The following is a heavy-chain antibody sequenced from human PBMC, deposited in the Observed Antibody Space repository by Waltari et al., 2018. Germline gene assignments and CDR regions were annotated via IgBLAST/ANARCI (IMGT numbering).Heavy chain of an antibody. CDR1: GYTFTDYY. CDR2: VDPADGET. CDR3: PTVGITMLVVDHDDFDI. J-gene: IGHJ3*02. V-gene: IGHV1-69-2*01. Sequence: EVQLVQSGAEVKKPGATVKISCKASGYTFTDYYMHWVQQAPGKGLEWMESVDPADGETSYAEKLQGRVTITADTSTDTAYMELRSLRYEDTAVYYCPTVGITMLVVDHDDFDIWGQGTMVTVSS. D-gene: IGHD3-22*01.